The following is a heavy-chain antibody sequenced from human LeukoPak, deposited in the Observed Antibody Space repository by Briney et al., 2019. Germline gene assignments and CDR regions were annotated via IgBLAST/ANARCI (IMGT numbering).Heavy chain of an antibody. Sequence: SETLSPTCAVYGGSISSYYWSWIRQPPGKGLEWIGYIYYSGSTNYNPSLKSRVTISVDTSKNQFSLKLSSVTAADTAVYYCARFRYYYGSGSYYVDYWGQGTLVTVSS. J-gene: IGHJ4*02. CDR2: IYYSGST. V-gene: IGHV4-59*08. CDR1: GGSISSYY. CDR3: ARFRYYYGSGSYYVDY. D-gene: IGHD3-10*01.